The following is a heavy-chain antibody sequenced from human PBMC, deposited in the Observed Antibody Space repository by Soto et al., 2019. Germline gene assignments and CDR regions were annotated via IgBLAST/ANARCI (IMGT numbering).Heavy chain of an antibody. CDR2: IKTDGSYT. J-gene: IGHJ4*02. CDR3: ALVGYSRGWLPDN. Sequence: GGSLRLSCAASGFTFSTYWMHWVRQAPGKGLEWVSRIKTDGSYTNYADSVKGRFTISRDNAKNSLYLQMNSLRAEDTAVYYCALVGYSRGWLPDNWGQGTPVTVAS. CDR1: GFTFSTYW. V-gene: IGHV3-74*01. D-gene: IGHD6-19*01.